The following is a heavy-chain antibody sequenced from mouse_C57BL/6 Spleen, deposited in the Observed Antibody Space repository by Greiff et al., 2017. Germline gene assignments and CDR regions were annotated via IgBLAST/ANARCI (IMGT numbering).Heavy chain of an antibody. J-gene: IGHJ4*01. V-gene: IGHV1-80*01. D-gene: IGHD2-5*01. CDR3: ASLDYSNLGAMDY. CDR1: GYAFSSYW. CDR2: IYPGDGDT. Sequence: ESGAELVKPGASVKISCKASGYAFSSYWMNWVKQRPGKGLEWIGQIYPGDGDTNYNGKFKGKATLTADKSSSTAYMPLSSLTSEDSAVYCCASLDYSNLGAMDYWGQGTSVTVSS.